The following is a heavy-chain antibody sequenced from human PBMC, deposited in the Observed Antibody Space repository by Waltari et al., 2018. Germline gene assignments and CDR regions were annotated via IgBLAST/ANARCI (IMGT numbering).Heavy chain of an antibody. CDR3: AKGNDAGIAVALVH. J-gene: IGHJ1*01. D-gene: IGHD6-19*01. V-gene: IGHV3-9*01. CDR1: GFTFDDYA. CDR2: ISWNSGSI. Sequence: EVQLVESGGGLVQPGRSLRLSCPASGFTFDDYAMHWARQAPGKGLDWVSGISWNSGSIGYADSVKGRFTISRDNAKNSLYLQMNSLRAEDTALYYCAKGNDAGIAVALVHWGQGTLVTVSS.